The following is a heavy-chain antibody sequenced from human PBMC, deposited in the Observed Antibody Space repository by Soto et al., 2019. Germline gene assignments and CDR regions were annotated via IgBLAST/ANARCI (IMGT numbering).Heavy chain of an antibody. CDR2: INTDGSST. CDR1: GYTFSNYW. CDR3: VKAAARGDY. J-gene: IGHJ4*02. Sequence: VGSPRLSCAASGYTFSNYWMHCVRQVPGKGLVWVPRINTDGSSTTYADSVKGRFTISRGNAKNTLYLQMNSLRAEDTAVYYCVKAAARGDYWGQGTLVTVSS. D-gene: IGHD3-10*01. V-gene: IGHV3-74*03.